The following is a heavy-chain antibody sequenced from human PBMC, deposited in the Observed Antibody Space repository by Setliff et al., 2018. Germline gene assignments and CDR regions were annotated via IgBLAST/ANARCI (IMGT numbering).Heavy chain of an antibody. Sequence: SETLSLTCTVSGGSISSSSYYWGWIRQPPGKGLEWIGTIYYSGSTNYNPSLKSRVTISMDTSKNQFSLKVSSVTAADTAVYYCARSFSRREKFLLDYWGQGALVTVSS. CDR1: GGSISSSSYY. CDR3: ARSFSRREKFLLDY. J-gene: IGHJ4*02. CDR2: IYYSGST. V-gene: IGHV4-39*07.